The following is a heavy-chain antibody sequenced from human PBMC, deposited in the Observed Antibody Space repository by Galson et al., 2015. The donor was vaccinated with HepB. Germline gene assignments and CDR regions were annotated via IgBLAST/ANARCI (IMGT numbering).Heavy chain of an antibody. CDR2: IDPSDSYT. CDR1: GYSFTSYW. D-gene: IGHD2-21*02. Sequence: QSGAEVKKPGESLRISCKGSGYSFTSYWISWVRQMPGKGLEWMGRIDPSDSYTNYSPSFQGHVTISADKSISTAYLQWSSLKASDTAMYYCARHTYHCGGDCYSFYYYYGMDVWGQGTTVTVSS. J-gene: IGHJ6*02. V-gene: IGHV5-10-1*01. CDR3: ARHTYHCGGDCYSFYYYYGMDV.